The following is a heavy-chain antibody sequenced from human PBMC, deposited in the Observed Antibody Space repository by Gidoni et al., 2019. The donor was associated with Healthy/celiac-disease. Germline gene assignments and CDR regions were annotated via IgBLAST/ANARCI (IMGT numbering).Heavy chain of an antibody. J-gene: IGHJ6*02. CDR2: IYSGGST. Sequence: EVQLVETGGGLIQPGGSLSLSCAASGFTVSSNYMSWVRQAPGKGLGWVSVIYSGGSTYYADSVKGRFTISRDNSKTTLYLQMNSLRAEDTAVYYCARDYIVVVPAAYYYYYGMDVWGQGTTVTVSS. V-gene: IGHV3-53*02. D-gene: IGHD2-2*01. CDR1: GFTVSSNY. CDR3: ARDYIVVVPAAYYYYYGMDV.